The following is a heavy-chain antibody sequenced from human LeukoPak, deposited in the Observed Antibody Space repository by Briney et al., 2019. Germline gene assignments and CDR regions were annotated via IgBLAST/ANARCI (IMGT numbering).Heavy chain of an antibody. CDR2: ISESGSAI. V-gene: IGHV3-11*04. CDR1: GFIFSDYS. CDR3: ATQSLKAYFFDY. Sequence: PGGSLRLSCAASGFIFSDYSLSWIRQAPGKGLEWLTCISESGSAITYADSVKGRFTISRDNTNNHLYLEMSSLRDEDTAVYYCATQSLKAYFFDYWGPGTLVTVSS. J-gene: IGHJ4*02.